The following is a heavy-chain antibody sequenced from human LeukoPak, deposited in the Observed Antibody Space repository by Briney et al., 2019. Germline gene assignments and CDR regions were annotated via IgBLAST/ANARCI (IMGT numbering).Heavy chain of an antibody. J-gene: IGHJ4*02. Sequence: GESLKISCKGSGYSFTNYWIGWVRQMPGKGLEWMGIIYPGDSDTRYSPSFQGQVTISSDKSISTAYLQWSSLKASDTAMYYCAVSRRIAVTGYFDYWGQGTLVTVSS. CDR3: AVSRRIAVTGYFDY. CDR1: GYSFTNYW. D-gene: IGHD6-19*01. V-gene: IGHV5-51*01. CDR2: IYPGDSDT.